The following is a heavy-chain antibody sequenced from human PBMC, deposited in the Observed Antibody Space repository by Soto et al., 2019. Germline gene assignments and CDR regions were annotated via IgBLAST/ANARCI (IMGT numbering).Heavy chain of an antibody. V-gene: IGHV3-7*02. CDR2: IKEAGSEK. Sequence: GGSLRLSCAASGFTFSNYWMSWVRQAPGKGLEWVANIKEAGSEKYYVDSVKGRFTISRDNAKNSLYLQMNSLRAEDTAVYYCAITMVWGPISDYYYGIDVWGQETTVTVSS. CDR3: AITMVWGPISDYYYGIDV. D-gene: IGHD3-10*01. J-gene: IGHJ6*02. CDR1: GFTFSNYW.